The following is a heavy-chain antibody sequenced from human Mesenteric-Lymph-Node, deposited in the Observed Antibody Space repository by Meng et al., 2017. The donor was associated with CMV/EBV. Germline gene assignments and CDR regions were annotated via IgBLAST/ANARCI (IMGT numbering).Heavy chain of an antibody. D-gene: IGHD1-1*01. CDR3: ARPDPELTNAFGI. CDR2: IYPTDSDT. V-gene: IGHV5-51*01. J-gene: IGHJ3*02. CDR1: GYSFTTYW. Sequence: KVSCKSFGYSFTTYWIGWVRQMPGRGLEWMGIIYPTDSDTRYSPSFQGQVTISADKSINTAYLQWSSLKASDTAMYYCARPDPELTNAFGIWGQGTSVTVSS.